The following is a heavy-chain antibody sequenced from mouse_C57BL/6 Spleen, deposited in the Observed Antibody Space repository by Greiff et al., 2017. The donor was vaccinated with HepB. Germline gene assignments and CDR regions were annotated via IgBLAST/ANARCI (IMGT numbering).Heavy chain of an antibody. CDR1: GYTFTDYN. D-gene: IGHD1-1*01. CDR3: ARLYYYGAMDY. CDR2: INPNNGGT. Sequence: EVQLQQSGPELVKPGAPVKIPCKASGYTFTDYNMDWVKQSHGKSLEWIGDINPNNGGTIYNQKFKGKATLTVDKSSSTAYMELRSLTSEDTAVYYCARLYYYGAMDYWGQGTSVTVSS. J-gene: IGHJ4*01. V-gene: IGHV1-18*01.